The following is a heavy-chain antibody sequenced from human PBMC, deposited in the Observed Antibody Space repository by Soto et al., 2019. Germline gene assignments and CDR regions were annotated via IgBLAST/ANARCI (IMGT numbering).Heavy chain of an antibody. D-gene: IGHD3-22*01. CDR1: GGSISSYY. CDR2: IYYSGST. J-gene: IGHJ4*02. V-gene: IGHV4-59*01. CDR3: ARVIAGGYYDYWGLIDY. Sequence: SETLSLTCTVSGGSISSYYWSWIRQPPGKGLEWIGYIYYSGSTNYNPSLKSRVTISVDTSKNQFSLKLSSVTAADTAVYYCARVIAGGYYDYWGLIDYWGQGTLVTVSS.